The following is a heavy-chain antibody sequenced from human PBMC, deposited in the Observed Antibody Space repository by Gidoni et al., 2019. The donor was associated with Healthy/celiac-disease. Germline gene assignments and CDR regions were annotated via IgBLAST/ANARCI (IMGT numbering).Heavy chain of an antibody. D-gene: IGHD3-22*01. CDR3: AILYGGYSYYYGMDV. CDR1: GFTFSSYS. Sequence: EVQLVESGGGLVKPGGSLRLSCAASGFTFSSYSMNWVRQAPGKGLEWVSSISSSSSYIYYADSVKGRFTISRDNAKNSLYLQMNSLRAEDTAVYYCAILYGGYSYYYGMDVWGQGTTVTVSS. J-gene: IGHJ6*02. CDR2: ISSSSSYI. V-gene: IGHV3-21*01.